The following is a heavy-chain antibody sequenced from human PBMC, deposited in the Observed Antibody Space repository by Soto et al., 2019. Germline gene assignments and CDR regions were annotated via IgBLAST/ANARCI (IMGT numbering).Heavy chain of an antibody. CDR1: GYRFTSYC. Sequence: PGESLKISCKGSGYRFTSYCIGWVRPMPGKGLEWMGIIYPGDSDTRYSPSFQGQVTISADKSISTAYLQWSSLKASDTAMYYCARTSAAGKYYYGMDVWGQGTTVTV. CDR2: IYPGDSDT. V-gene: IGHV5-51*01. D-gene: IGHD6-13*01. J-gene: IGHJ6*02. CDR3: ARTSAAGKYYYGMDV.